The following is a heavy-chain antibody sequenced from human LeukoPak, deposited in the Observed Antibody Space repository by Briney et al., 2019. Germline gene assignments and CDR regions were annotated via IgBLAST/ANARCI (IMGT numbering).Heavy chain of an antibody. CDR3: ARGLGATRLSSY. Sequence: ASVKVSCKVSGYTLTELSMHWVRQAPGKGLEWMGGFDPEDGETIYAQKFQGRVTMTEDTSTDTAYMELSSLRSEDTAVYYCARGLGATRLSSYWGQGTLVTVSS. V-gene: IGHV1-24*01. CDR2: FDPEDGET. D-gene: IGHD1-26*01. J-gene: IGHJ4*02. CDR1: GYTLTELS.